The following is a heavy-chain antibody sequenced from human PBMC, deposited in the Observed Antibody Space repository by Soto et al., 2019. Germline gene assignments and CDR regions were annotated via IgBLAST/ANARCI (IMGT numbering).Heavy chain of an antibody. D-gene: IGHD6-19*01. V-gene: IGHV4-38-2*01. Sequence: PSETLSLTCAVSGYSISSGYYWGWIRQPPGKGLEWIGSIYHSGSTYYNPSLKSRVTISADTSKNQFSLKLSSVTAADTAVYYCARAIAVAGMGYFDYWGQGTLVTVSS. CDR1: GYSISSGYY. CDR2: IYHSGST. CDR3: ARAIAVAGMGYFDY. J-gene: IGHJ4*02.